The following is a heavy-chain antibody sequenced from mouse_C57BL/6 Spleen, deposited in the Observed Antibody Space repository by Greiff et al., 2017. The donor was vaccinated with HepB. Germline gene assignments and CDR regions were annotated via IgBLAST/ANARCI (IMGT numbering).Heavy chain of an antibody. CDR1: GYSITSGYY. Sequence: EVKLMESGPGLVKPSQSLSLTCSVTGYSITSGYYWNWIRQFPGNKLEWMGYISYDGSNNYNPSLKNRIPITRDTSKNQFFLKLNSVTTEDTATYYCARGGGNWYFDVWGTGTTVTVSS. V-gene: IGHV3-6*01. CDR3: ARGGGNWYFDV. J-gene: IGHJ1*03. CDR2: ISYDGSN.